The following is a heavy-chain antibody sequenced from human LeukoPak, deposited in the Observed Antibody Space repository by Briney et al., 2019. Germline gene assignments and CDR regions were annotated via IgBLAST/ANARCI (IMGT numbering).Heavy chain of an antibody. V-gene: IGHV1-69*05. Sequence: SVKVSCKASRGTFSSYAISWVRQAPGRGLERMGGIIPIFGTANYAQKFQGRVTMTRDMSTSTDYMELSSLRSEDTAIYYCARDNSVGDNAWWFDPWGQGTLVTVSS. CDR2: IIPIFGTA. J-gene: IGHJ5*02. CDR1: RGTFSSYA. CDR3: ARDNSVGDNAWWFDP. D-gene: IGHD1-26*01.